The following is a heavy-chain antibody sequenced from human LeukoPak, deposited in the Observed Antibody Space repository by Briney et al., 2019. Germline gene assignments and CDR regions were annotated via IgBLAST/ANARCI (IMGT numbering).Heavy chain of an antibody. CDR1: GFTFSSYA. J-gene: IGHJ6*03. CDR2: ISGSGSST. Sequence: GGSLRLSCAASGFTFSSYAMSWVRQAPGKGLEWVSDISGSGSSTYYADSAKGRFTISRDTSKDTLYLQMNSLRAEDTAVYYCAKALTSYYNYMDVWGKGTTVTVSS. V-gene: IGHV3-23*01. CDR3: AKALTSYYNYMDV.